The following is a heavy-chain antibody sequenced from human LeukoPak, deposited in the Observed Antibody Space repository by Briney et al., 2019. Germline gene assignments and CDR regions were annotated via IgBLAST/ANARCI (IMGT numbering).Heavy chain of an antibody. CDR1: GFTFGDYA. CDR2: IRTKGYGGTT. V-gene: IGHV3-49*04. Sequence: PGGSLRLSCTSSGFTFGDYAMSWVRQAPGKGLEWVSFIRTKGYGGTTEYAASVQGRFTISRDDSKIIAYLQMNSLKTEDTAVYYCTSLHCGGGSCAQNNWGQGILVTVSS. CDR3: TSLHCGGGSCAQNN. D-gene: IGHD2-15*01. J-gene: IGHJ4*02.